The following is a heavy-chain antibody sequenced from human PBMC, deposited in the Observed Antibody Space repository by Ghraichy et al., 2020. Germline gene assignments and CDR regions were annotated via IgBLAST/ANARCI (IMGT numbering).Heavy chain of an antibody. D-gene: IGHD2-15*01. CDR3: AKTPAAYFNDAFDI. CDR1: GFTFSSYA. Sequence: SCAASGFTFSSYAMSWVRQAPGKGLEWVSGISGSGGSTFYADSVKGRFTISRENSKNTLNLQMDSLRAEDTAVYYCAKTPAAYFNDAFDIWGQGTMVTVSS. CDR2: ISGSGGST. J-gene: IGHJ3*02. V-gene: IGHV3-23*01.